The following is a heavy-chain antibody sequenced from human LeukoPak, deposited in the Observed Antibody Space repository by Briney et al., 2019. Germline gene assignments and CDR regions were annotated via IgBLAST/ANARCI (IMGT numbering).Heavy chain of an antibody. D-gene: IGHD3-9*01. CDR1: GFTVSSNY. J-gene: IGHJ4*02. CDR2: IYSGGNT. CDR3: ARDLYDILTGYYIDY. Sequence: PGGSLRLSCAASGFTVSSNYMSWVRQAPGKGLEWVSVIYSGGNTYYADSVKGRFTISRDNSKNTLYLQMNSLRAEDTAVYYCARDLYDILTGYYIDYWGQGTLVTVSS. V-gene: IGHV3-53*01.